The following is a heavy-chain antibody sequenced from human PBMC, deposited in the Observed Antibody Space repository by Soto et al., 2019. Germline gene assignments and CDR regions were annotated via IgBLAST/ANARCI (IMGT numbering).Heavy chain of an antibody. CDR1: GFSFRHYG. Sequence: QVQLVESGGRVVQPGRSLRLSCAASGFSFRHYGMHWVRQAPGKGLEWVAVVWYDGRIKNYSDSVKGRFTISRDNSNNTMSLQMNTLRAEDTAGYYCTRESEAVDSHVFDMWGPGTMVTVSS. D-gene: IGHD3-9*01. CDR3: TRESEAVDSHVFDM. CDR2: VWYDGRIK. V-gene: IGHV3-33*01. J-gene: IGHJ3*02.